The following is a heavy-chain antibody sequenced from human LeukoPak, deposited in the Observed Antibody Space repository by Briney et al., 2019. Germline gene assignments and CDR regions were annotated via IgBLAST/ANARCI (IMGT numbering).Heavy chain of an antibody. Sequence: PWETLSLTCTVSGGSIRGFYWSWIRQPAGKGLEWIGRINPNGGTNYNPSLKSRVTMSTDTSSNKFSLKLRSVTAADTAVYYCAREYGDLDYWGRGTLVTVPS. CDR3: AREYGDLDY. CDR2: INPNGGT. D-gene: IGHD4-17*01. V-gene: IGHV4-4*07. J-gene: IGHJ4*02. CDR1: GGSIRGFY.